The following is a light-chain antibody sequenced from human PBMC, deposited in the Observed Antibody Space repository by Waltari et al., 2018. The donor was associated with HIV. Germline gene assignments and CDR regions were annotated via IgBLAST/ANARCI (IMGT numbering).Light chain of an antibody. J-gene: IGLJ2*01. CDR2: RNN. CDR1: SSNIGSNY. CDR3: AAWDDSLSAAEV. V-gene: IGLV1-47*01. Sequence: QSVLTQPHSASGTPGQRVTISCYGSSSNIGSNYVYWYQQLPGPAPKLLIYRNNQRPSGVPDRFSGSKSGTSASLAISGLRSEDEADYYCAAWDDSLSAAEVFGGGTKLTVL.